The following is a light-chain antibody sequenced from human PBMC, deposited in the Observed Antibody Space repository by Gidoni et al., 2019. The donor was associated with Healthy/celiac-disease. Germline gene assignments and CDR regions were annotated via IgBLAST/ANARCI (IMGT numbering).Light chain of an antibody. V-gene: IGKV3-20*01. CDR1: QSVSSSY. CDR2: GAS. J-gene: IGKJ4*01. CDR3: QQYGSSPPLT. Sequence: EIVLTQSPGTLSLAPGERATLSCRASQSVSSSYLAWYQQKPGQAPRLLIYGASSRATGLPDRFSGSGSGTDFTLTIIRLEPEDFAVYYCQQYGSSPPLTFGGXTKVEIK.